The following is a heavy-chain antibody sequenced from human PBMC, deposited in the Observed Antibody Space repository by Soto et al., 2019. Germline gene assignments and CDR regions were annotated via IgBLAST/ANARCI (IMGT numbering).Heavy chain of an antibody. Sequence: ASVKVSCKASGGTFSSYAISWVRQAPGQGLEWMGGIIPIFGTANYAQKFQGRVTITADKSTSTAYMELSSLRSEDTAVYYCARVNDYYYGMDVWGEGTTVIV. CDR3: ARVNDYYYGMDV. V-gene: IGHV1-69*06. J-gene: IGHJ6*01. CDR1: GGTFSSYA. CDR2: IIPIFGTA.